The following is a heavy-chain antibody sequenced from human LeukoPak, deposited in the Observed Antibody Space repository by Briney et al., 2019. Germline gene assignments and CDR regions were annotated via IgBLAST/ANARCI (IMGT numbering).Heavy chain of an antibody. V-gene: IGHV3-23*01. J-gene: IGHJ4*02. Sequence: GGSLRLSCAASGFTFSSAMTWVRQAPGKGLEWVSTISGDTTATWYAGSVKGRFTISRDNSKNTLYLQMNSLRAEDTAVYYCAKGSMVRGVIITLLDYWGQGTLVTVSS. CDR3: AKGSMVRGVIITLLDY. CDR2: ISGDTTAT. CDR1: GFTFSSA. D-gene: IGHD3-10*01.